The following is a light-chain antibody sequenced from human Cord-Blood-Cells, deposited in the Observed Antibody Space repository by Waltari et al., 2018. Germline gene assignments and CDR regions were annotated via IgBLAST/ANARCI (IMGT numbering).Light chain of an antibody. CDR3: SSYTSSSTFYV. Sequence: QSALTQPASVSGSPGQSITISCTGTGSDVGGYNYVPWYQQHPGKAPKLMIYEVSNRPSGVSNRFSGSKSGNTASLTISGLQAEDEADYYCSSYTSSSTFYVFGTGTKVTVL. V-gene: IGLV2-14*01. J-gene: IGLJ1*01. CDR1: GSDVGGYNY. CDR2: EVS.